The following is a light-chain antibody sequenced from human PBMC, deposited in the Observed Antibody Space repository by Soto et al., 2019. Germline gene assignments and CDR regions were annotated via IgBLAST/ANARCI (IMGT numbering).Light chain of an antibody. Sequence: QSVLTQPASVSGSPGQSITISCTGTSSDVGGYNYVSWYQQHPGKAPKLMIYDVSNRPSGVSNRFSGSKSGNTASLTISGLQAEDEADYYCSSYTSSSRQGVFGTGTKLTVL. CDR2: DVS. V-gene: IGLV2-14*01. CDR1: SSDVGGYNY. J-gene: IGLJ1*01. CDR3: SSYTSSSRQGV.